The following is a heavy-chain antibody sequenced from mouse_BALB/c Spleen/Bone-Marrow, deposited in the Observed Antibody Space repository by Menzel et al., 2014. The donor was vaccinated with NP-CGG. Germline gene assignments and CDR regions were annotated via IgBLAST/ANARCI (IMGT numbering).Heavy chain of an antibody. J-gene: IGHJ4*01. V-gene: IGHV2-6*02. D-gene: IGHD1-3*01. CDR3: ARRGDNRAMDY. CDR1: GFSLTSYG. CDR2: IWSDGST. Sequence: VKLMGSGPGLVAPSQSLSITCTVSGFSLTSYGVHWVRQPPGKGLEWLVVIWSDGSTSYNSALKSRLSISKDNSKSQVFLKMNSLQTDDTAMYYCARRGDNRAMDYWGQGTSVTVSS.